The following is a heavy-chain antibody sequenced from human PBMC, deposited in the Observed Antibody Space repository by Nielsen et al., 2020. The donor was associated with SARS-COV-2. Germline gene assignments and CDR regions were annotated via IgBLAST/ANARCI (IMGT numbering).Heavy chain of an antibody. Sequence: GESLKISCSASGFTFSSYAMHWVRQAPGKGLEYVSAISSNGGSTYYADSVKGRFTISRDNSKNTLYLQMSSLRAEDTAVYYCARDIGGYSYGLFDYWGQGTLVTVSS. D-gene: IGHD5-18*01. CDR2: ISSNGGST. CDR3: ARDIGGYSYGLFDY. V-gene: IGHV3-64D*09. CDR1: GFTFSSYA. J-gene: IGHJ4*02.